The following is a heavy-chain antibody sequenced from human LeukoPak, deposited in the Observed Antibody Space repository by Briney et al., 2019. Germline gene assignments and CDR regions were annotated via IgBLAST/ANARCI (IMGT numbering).Heavy chain of an antibody. J-gene: IGHJ4*02. CDR3: AARPPIIVAGPFDY. CDR2: IGGSGDST. D-gene: IGHD5-12*01. CDR1: GLTFSRCA. Sequence: GGSLRLSCAASGLTFSRCAMGWVRLAPGKGLEWVSTIGGSGDSTYYAGSVKGRFTISRDHPKNTLYLQMNSLRAEDTAVYYCAARPPIIVAGPFDYWGQGILVTVSS. V-gene: IGHV3-23*01.